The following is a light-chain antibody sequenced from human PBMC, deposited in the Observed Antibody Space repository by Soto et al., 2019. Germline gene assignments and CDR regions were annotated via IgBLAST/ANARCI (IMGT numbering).Light chain of an antibody. CDR1: QGINSNY. V-gene: IGKV3-20*01. Sequence: EIVLTQSPGTLSLSPGERATLSCRASQGINSNYLAWYQQKPGQPPRLLIYGASTRATGIPDRFSGSGSGTDFTLTISRLEPEDFGVFYCQQYDNSLYTFGQGTKLEIK. CDR3: QQYDNSLYT. CDR2: GAS. J-gene: IGKJ2*01.